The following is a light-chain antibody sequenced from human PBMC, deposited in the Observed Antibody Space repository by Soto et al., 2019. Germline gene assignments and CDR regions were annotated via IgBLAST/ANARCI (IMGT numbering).Light chain of an antibody. J-gene: IGLJ1*01. V-gene: IGLV2-14*01. CDR2: DVS. CDR3: SSYTSSSTLYV. Sequence: QCALTQPASVSGSPGQSVTISCTGTSSDVGGYNYVSWYQQYPGKAPKLMIYDVSNRPSGISNRFSGSKSGNTASLTISGLQAEDEADYCCSSYTSSSTLYVFGTGTKVTVL. CDR1: SSDVGGYNY.